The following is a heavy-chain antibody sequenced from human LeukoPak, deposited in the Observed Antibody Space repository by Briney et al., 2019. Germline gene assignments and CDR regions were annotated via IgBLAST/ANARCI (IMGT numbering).Heavy chain of an antibody. V-gene: IGHV1-69*05. Sequence: SVKVSCKASGGTFSSYAISWVRQAPGQGLEWMGGIIPIFGTANYAQKFQGRVTITTDESTSTAYMELSSLRSEDTAVYYCAGVGRRNRDHCTNGVCYGAADYWGQGTLVTVSS. J-gene: IGHJ4*02. CDR1: GGTFSSYA. CDR3: AGVGRRNRDHCTNGVCYGAADY. D-gene: IGHD2-8*01. CDR2: IIPIFGTA.